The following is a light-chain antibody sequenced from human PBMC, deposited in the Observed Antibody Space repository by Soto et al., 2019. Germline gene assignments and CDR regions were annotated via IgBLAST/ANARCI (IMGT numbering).Light chain of an antibody. V-gene: IGKV3-20*01. J-gene: IGKJ2*01. CDR3: QQYGSSPYT. CDR2: AAS. Sequence: EIVLTQSPDTLSLSLGERGSLSCRASQSVSSDYLAWFQQKPGQAPRLLISAASNRAAGTPDRFSGSGSGTYFTLTISRLEPEDFAVYFCQQYGSSPYTFGQGTRLEIK. CDR1: QSVSSDY.